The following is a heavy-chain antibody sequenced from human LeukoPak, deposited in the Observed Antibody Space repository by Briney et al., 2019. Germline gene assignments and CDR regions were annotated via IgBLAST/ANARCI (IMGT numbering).Heavy chain of an antibody. J-gene: IGHJ4*02. CDR2: IWYDGSNK. CDR1: GFTFSSYG. Sequence: GGSLRLSCAASGFTFSSYGMHWVRQAPGKGLEWVAVIWYDGSNKYYADSVKGRFSISRDNSKNTLYLQMNSLRAEDTAVYYCAKDGRGYSYGDYWGQGTLVTVSS. V-gene: IGHV3-30*02. CDR3: AKDGRGYSYGDY. D-gene: IGHD5-18*01.